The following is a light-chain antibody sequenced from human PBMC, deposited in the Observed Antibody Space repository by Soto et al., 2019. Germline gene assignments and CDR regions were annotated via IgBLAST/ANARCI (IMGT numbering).Light chain of an antibody. CDR2: EVT. CDR1: SSDVGGYNF. V-gene: IGLV2-8*01. Sequence: QSALTQPPSASGSPGQSVTISCTGTSSDVGGYNFVSWYQQLPGKAPKLMIYEVTKRPSGVPDRFSGSKSGNTASLTVSGLQAEDEADYYCSSFAGTNSRYVFGTGTKLNVL. J-gene: IGLJ1*01. CDR3: SSFAGTNSRYV.